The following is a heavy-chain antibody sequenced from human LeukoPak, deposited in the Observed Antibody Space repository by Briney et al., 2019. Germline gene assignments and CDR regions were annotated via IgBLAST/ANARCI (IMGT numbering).Heavy chain of an antibody. V-gene: IGHV3-72*01. CDR2: SRNKAKRYTT. CDR3: ARGPNSVYDYRYGMDV. J-gene: IGHJ6*02. Sequence: PGGSLRLSCAASGFTFSEHYMDWVRQAPGKGLEWVGRSRNKAKRYTTEYAASVKGRFSISRDDSTNSLYLQMNSLKNEDTAVYYCARGPNSVYDYRYGMDVWGQGTTVTVSS. D-gene: IGHD5/OR15-5a*01. CDR1: GFTFSEHY.